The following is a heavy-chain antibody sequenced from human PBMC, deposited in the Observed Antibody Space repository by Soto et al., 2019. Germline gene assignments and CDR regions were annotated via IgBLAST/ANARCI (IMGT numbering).Heavy chain of an antibody. Sequence: PSETLSLTCTVSGGSVSSGSYYWSWIRQPPGKGLEWIGYIYYSGTTHYNPSLKSRVTISVDTSKKQFSLKLTSVTAADTAVYYCARARTGDPKFFDYWGRGTLVTVSS. J-gene: IGHJ4*02. CDR1: GGSVSSGSYY. CDR3: ARARTGDPKFFDY. CDR2: IYYSGTT. D-gene: IGHD1-1*01. V-gene: IGHV4-61*01.